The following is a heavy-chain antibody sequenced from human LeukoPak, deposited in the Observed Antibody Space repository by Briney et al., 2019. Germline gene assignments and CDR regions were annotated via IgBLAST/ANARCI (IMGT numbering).Heavy chain of an antibody. D-gene: IGHD3-3*01. V-gene: IGHV4-59*01. CDR3: ASGILSQFYFDY. CDR2: IYYSGST. CDR1: GGSISSYY. J-gene: IGHJ4*02. Sequence: SETLSLTCTVSGGSISSYYWSWIRQPPGKGLEWIGYIYYSGSTNYNPSLKSRVTISVDTSKNQFSLKLTSVTAADTAVYYCASGILSQFYFDYWGQGTLVTVSS.